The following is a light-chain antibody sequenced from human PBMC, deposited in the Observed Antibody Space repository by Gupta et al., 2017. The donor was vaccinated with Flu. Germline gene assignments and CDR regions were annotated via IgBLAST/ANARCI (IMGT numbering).Light chain of an antibody. CDR2: AAS. CDR1: HGIRND. V-gene: IGKV1-17*01. CDR3: PHHNSYPVT. Sequence: DIHMTQSPSSLSASVGDRVTSACRASHGIRNDLGWYPHKPGKAPKRLIYAASSWHSRVPSRISGSVTGTEFTLAFSSLHPEDFATYYCPHHNSYPVTFGRGTKVEIK. J-gene: IGKJ4*01.